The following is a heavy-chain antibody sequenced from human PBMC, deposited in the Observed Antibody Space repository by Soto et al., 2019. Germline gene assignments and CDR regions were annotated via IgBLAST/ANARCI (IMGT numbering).Heavy chain of an antibody. D-gene: IGHD3-16*02. Sequence: ASVKVSCKASGYTFTSYDINWVRQATGQGLEWMGWMNPNSGNTGYAQKFQGRVTMTRNTSMSTAYMELSSLRSEDTAVYYCARVLNSIRLGELSLPDYWGQGTLVTVSS. CDR1: GYTFTSYD. J-gene: IGHJ4*02. CDR2: MNPNSGNT. V-gene: IGHV1-8*01. CDR3: ARVLNSIRLGELSLPDY.